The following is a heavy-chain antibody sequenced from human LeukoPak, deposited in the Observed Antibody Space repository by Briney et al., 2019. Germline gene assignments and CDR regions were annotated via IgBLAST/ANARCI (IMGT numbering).Heavy chain of an antibody. CDR3: AREQDSSGYYPD. CDR1: GYTFTSYY. J-gene: IGHJ4*02. Sequence: ASVKVSCKASGYTFTSYYMHWVRQAPGQGLEWMGRINPNSGGTNYAQKFQGRVTMTRDTSISTAYMELSRLRSDDTAVYYCAREQDSSGYYPDWGQGTLVTVSS. D-gene: IGHD3-22*01. V-gene: IGHV1-2*06. CDR2: INPNSGGT.